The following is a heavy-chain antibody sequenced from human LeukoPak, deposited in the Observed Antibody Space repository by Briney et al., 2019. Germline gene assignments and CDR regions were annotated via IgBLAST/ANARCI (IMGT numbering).Heavy chain of an antibody. Sequence: SETLSLTCTASGFSISSYYWSWIRLPPGKGLEWIGYIYYGGSYNYNPSLKSRVTISVDTSKNQFCLKLTYVTAADTAVYYCARRLRQNLFDPWGQGTLVTVSS. CDR1: GFSISSYY. CDR3: ARRLRQNLFDP. CDR2: IYYGGSY. D-gene: IGHD4-17*01. J-gene: IGHJ5*02. V-gene: IGHV4-59*08.